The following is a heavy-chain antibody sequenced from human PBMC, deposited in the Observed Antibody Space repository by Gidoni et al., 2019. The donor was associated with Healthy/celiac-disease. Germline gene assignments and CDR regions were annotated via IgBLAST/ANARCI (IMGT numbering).Heavy chain of an antibody. CDR3: ARGPGYIAAAGIDY. CDR1: GFTFSSYA. D-gene: IGHD6-13*01. CDR2: ISYDGSNK. J-gene: IGHJ4*02. Sequence: QVQLVESGGGVVQPGRSLRLSCAASGFTFSSYAMHWVRQAPGKGMEWVAVISYDGSNKYYADSVKGRFTISRDNSKNTLYLQMNSLRAEDTAVYYCARGPGYIAAAGIDYWGQGTLVTVSS. V-gene: IGHV3-30-3*01.